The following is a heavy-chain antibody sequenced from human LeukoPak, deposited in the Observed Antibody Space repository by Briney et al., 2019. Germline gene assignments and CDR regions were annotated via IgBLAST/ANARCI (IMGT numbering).Heavy chain of an antibody. Sequence: GGSLRLSCAASGFTFSDYYMSWIRQAPGKGLEWVSYISSSGSTIYYADSVKGRFTISRDNAKNSLYLQMNSLRAEDTAAYYCARTRYSGYDWDYYFDYWGQGTLVTVSP. CDR1: GFTFSDYY. D-gene: IGHD5-12*01. V-gene: IGHV3-11*01. CDR2: ISSSGSTI. J-gene: IGHJ4*02. CDR3: ARTRYSGYDWDYYFDY.